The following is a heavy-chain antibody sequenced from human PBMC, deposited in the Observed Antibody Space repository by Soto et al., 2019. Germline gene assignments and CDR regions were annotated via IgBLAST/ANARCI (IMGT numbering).Heavy chain of an antibody. CDR2: ISSSSSYI. Sequence: EVQLVESGGGLVKPGGSLRLSCAASGFTFSSYSMNWVRQAPGKGLEWVSSISSSSSYIYYAASVKGRFTISRDNAKNSLYLQMNSLRAEDTAVYYCARNPKQYRDWYFDLWGRGTLVTVSS. J-gene: IGHJ2*01. CDR1: GFTFSSYS. D-gene: IGHD2-2*01. CDR3: ARNPKQYRDWYFDL. V-gene: IGHV3-21*01.